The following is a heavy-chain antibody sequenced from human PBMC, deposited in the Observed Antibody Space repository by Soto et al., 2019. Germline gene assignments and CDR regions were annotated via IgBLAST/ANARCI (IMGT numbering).Heavy chain of an antibody. CDR2: ISSSSSYT. D-gene: IGHD2-21*02. J-gene: IGHJ5*02. CDR3: ARDEGRDPSWFDP. V-gene: IGHV3-11*06. Sequence: GGSLRLSCAASGFTFSYYYMSWIRQAPGKGLEWVSYISSSSSYTNYADSVKGRFTISRDNAKNSLYLQMNSLRAEDTAVYYCARDEGRDPSWFDPWGQGTLVTVSS. CDR1: GFTFSYYY.